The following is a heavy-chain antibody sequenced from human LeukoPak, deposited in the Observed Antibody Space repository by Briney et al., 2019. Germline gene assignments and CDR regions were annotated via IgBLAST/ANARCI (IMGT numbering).Heavy chain of an antibody. Sequence: GRSLRLSCAASGFTFSSYGMHWVRQAPGKGLEWVAVISYDGSIKYYADSVKGRFTISRDNSKVTLYLQMDSLRADDTAVYYCARQEFDGQWFGYYDCWGQGTLATVSS. J-gene: IGHJ4*02. D-gene: IGHD3-10*01. CDR2: ISYDGSIK. CDR1: GFTFSSYG. V-gene: IGHV3-30*19. CDR3: ARQEFDGQWFGYYDC.